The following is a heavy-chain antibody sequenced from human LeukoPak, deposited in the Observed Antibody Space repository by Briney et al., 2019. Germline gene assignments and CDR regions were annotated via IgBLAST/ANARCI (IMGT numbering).Heavy chain of an antibody. CDR3: ARDGVAGDYGY. CDR2: IIPIFGTA. CDR1: GGTFSSYA. D-gene: IGHD4-17*01. J-gene: IGHJ4*02. V-gene: IGHV1-69*13. Sequence: ASVEVSCKASGGTFSSYAISWVRQAPGQGLEWMGGIIPIFGTANYAQKFQGRVTITADESTSTAYMELSSLRSEDTAVYYCARDGVAGDYGYWGQGTLVTVSS.